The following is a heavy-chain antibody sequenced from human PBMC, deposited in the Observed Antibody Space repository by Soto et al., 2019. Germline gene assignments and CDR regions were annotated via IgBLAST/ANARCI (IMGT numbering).Heavy chain of an antibody. J-gene: IGHJ6*02. Sequence: ASVKVSCKASGYTFTGYYMHWVRQAPGQGLEWMGWINPNSGGTNYAQKFQGWVTMTRDTSISTAYMELSRLRSDDTAVYYCSRDLYYDSSGYSLYYYGMDVWGQGTTVTVSS. V-gene: IGHV1-2*04. CDR1: GYTFTGYY. CDR2: INPNSGGT. CDR3: SRDLYYDSSGYSLYYYGMDV. D-gene: IGHD3-22*01.